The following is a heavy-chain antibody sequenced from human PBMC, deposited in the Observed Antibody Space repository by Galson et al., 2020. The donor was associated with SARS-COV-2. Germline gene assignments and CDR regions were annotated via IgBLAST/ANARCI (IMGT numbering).Heavy chain of an antibody. CDR2: TYPGDSDT. J-gene: IGHJ4*02. CDR1: GYSFTSYC. V-gene: IGHV5-51*01. CDR3: ARVPAAPTLLDY. D-gene: IGHD2-2*01. Sequence: TGGSLRLSWKGSGYSFTSYCIGWVRQMPGKGREWMGITYPGDSDTRYSPSFQGQVTISADKSISTAYLQWSSLKASDTAMDYCARVPAAPTLLDYWGQGTLVTVSS.